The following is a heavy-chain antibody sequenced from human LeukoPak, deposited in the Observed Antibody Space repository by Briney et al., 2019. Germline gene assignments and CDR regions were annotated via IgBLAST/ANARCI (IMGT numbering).Heavy chain of an antibody. J-gene: IGHJ5*02. CDR1: GGSISSSSYY. CDR2: IYYSGST. Sequence: PSETLSLTCTVSGGSISSSSYYWGWIRQPPGQGLKWIGSIYYSGSTYYNPSLKSRVTISVDTSKNELSLKVKSVTAADTAVYYCARGTYVFDPWGQGTLVTVSS. V-gene: IGHV4-39*07. D-gene: IGHD3-16*01. CDR3: ARGTYVFDP.